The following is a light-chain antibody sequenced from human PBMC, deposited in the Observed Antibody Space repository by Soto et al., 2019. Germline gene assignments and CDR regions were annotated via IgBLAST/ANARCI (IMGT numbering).Light chain of an antibody. CDR3: QQLNTYPLT. J-gene: IGKJ3*01. Sequence: DIQLTQSPSFLSASVGDRVTITCRASQGFSTYLAWYQQKPGKAPRLLIYAASTLQSGVPSRFRGSGSGTEFTLTISSLQPEDFATYYCQQLNTYPLTFGPGTKVDIK. CDR2: AAS. V-gene: IGKV1-9*01. CDR1: QGFSTY.